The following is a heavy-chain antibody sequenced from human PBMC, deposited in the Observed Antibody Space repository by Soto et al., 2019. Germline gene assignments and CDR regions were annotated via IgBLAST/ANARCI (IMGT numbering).Heavy chain of an antibody. D-gene: IGHD2-8*01. CDR1: GFTFSSYS. Sequence: GGSLRLSCAASGFTFSSYSMNWVRQAPGKGLEWVSSISSSSSYIYYADSVKGRFTISRDNAKNSLYLQMNSLRAEDTAVYYCAREVVLEVYYYYMDVWGKGTTFTVSS. CDR3: AREVVLEVYYYYMDV. CDR2: ISSSSSYI. J-gene: IGHJ6*03. V-gene: IGHV3-21*01.